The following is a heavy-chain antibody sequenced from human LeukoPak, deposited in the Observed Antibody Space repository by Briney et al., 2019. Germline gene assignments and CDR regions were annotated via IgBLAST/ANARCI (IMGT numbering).Heavy chain of an antibody. D-gene: IGHD5-24*01. CDR3: TKASRATGYYMDV. Sequence: GGSLRLSCAASGFIFTNYEMNWVRQAPEKGLEWVSTISGSGDSTHYADSVKGRFTISRDNSENTLCLQMTSLRAEDTAIYYCTKASRATGYYMDVWGKGTTVSVSS. J-gene: IGHJ6*03. CDR1: GFIFTNYE. CDR2: ISGSGDST. V-gene: IGHV3-23*01.